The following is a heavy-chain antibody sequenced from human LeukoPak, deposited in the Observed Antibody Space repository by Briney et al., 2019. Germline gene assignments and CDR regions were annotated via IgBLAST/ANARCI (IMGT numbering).Heavy chain of an antibody. V-gene: IGHV3-30*02. CDR2: IRYDGSNK. Sequence: PGGSLRLSCAASGFTFSSYGMHCVRQAPGKGLEWVAFIRYDGSNKYYADSVKGRFTISRDNSKNTLYLQMNSLRAEDTAVYYCAKGLTGGYSYGYGIDYWGQGTLVTVSS. CDR3: AKGLTGGYSYGYGIDY. J-gene: IGHJ4*02. D-gene: IGHD5-18*01. CDR1: GFTFSSYG.